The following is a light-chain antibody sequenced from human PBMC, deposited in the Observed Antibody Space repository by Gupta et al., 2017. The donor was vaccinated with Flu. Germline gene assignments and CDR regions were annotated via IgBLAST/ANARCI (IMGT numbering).Light chain of an antibody. CDR2: QVS. J-gene: IGKJ1*01. Sequence: DVVMTQNPLSLPVTLGQPASISCRSSQSLVYVDGTTFLSWFHQRPGQSPRRLIYQVSRRDSGVPDRFSGSGSGTDFTLTISGVEAEDVGVYYCMQGTHWLWTFGQGTRVEIK. V-gene: IGKV2-30*01. CDR3: MQGTHWLWT. CDR1: QSLVYVDGTTF.